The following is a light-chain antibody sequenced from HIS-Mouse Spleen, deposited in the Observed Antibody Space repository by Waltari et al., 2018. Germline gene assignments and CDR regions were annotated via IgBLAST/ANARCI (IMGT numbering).Light chain of an antibody. V-gene: IGLV1-44*01. Sequence: QSVLTQPPSASGTPGQRVTISCSGSSSNIGSNTVNWYQQLPGTAPKLLIYSNNQRPSGVPDRFPGSKSGTSASLAISGLQSEDEADYYCAAWDDSLNGNYVFGTGTKVTVL. CDR1: SSNIGSNT. CDR2: SNN. CDR3: AAWDDSLNGNYV. J-gene: IGLJ1*01.